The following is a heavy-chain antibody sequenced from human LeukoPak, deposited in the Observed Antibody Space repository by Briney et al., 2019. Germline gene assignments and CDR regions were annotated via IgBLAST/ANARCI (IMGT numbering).Heavy chain of an antibody. CDR2: IGIESGNT. CDR3: ARDHNYAFDN. D-gene: IGHD1-1*01. Sequence: QPGGSPSLSCPASGFPFIDYSMNWVRPAPGKGLEWISYIGIESGNTKYADSVKGRFTIAADNAKNSLYLQMNSLRVEDTAVYYCARDHNYAFDNWGQGTLVSVSS. V-gene: IGHV3-48*04. CDR1: GFPFIDYS. J-gene: IGHJ4*02.